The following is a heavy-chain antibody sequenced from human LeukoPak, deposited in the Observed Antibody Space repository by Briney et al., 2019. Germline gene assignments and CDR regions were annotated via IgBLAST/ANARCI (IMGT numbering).Heavy chain of an antibody. V-gene: IGHV3-23*01. Sequence: GGSLTLSCAASGFTFSDYYMSWVRQAPGKGLEWVSAISGSGGSTYYADSVKGRFTISRDNSKNTLYLQMNSLRAEDTAVYYCAKLTIFGVVISPMGYWGQGTLVTVSS. CDR3: AKLTIFGVVISPMGY. D-gene: IGHD3-3*01. CDR1: GFTFSDYY. CDR2: ISGSGGST. J-gene: IGHJ4*02.